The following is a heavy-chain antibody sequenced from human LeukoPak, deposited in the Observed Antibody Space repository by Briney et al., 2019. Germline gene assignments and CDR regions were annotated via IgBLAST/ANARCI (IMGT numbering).Heavy chain of an antibody. J-gene: IGHJ4*02. D-gene: IGHD3-22*01. CDR1: GGSISSGGSY. CDR2: IYYSGST. CDR3: ATDYYDSSGYFDY. V-gene: IGHV4-31*03. Sequence: PSETLSLTCTVSGGSISSGGSYWSWIRQHPGKGLEWIGYIYYSGSTYYNPSLKSRVTISVDTSKNQFSLKLSSVTAADTAVYYCATDYYDSSGYFDYWGQGTLVTVSS.